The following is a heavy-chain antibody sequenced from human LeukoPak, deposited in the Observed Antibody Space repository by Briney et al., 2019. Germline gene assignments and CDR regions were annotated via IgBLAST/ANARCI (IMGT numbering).Heavy chain of an antibody. V-gene: IGHV4-39*01. J-gene: IGHJ6*03. Sequence: SETLSLNCTVSGGSISSSSYYWGWIRQPPGKGLEWIGSIYYSGSTYYNPSLKSRVTISVDTSKNQFPLKLSSVTAADTAVYYCARHVGATISYYYYYMDVWGKGTTVTVSS. D-gene: IGHD1-26*01. CDR1: GGSISSSSYY. CDR2: IYYSGST. CDR3: ARHVGATISYYYYYMDV.